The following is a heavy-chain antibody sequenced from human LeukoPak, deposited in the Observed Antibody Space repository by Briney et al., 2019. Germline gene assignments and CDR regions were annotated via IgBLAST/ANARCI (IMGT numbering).Heavy chain of an antibody. CDR1: GFIFSDYY. V-gene: IGHV3-72*01. Sequence: PGGSLRLYCAASGFIFSDYYRDWLRQAPGKGLEWVGRNRNKANGYTPEYAASVRGRFTISRDDSKNSLYLQMNSLKTEDKAVYHCTRSQSSSIDVSDIGGRGTMVTVSS. CDR2: NRNKANGYTP. D-gene: IGHD3-3*02. CDR3: TRSQSSSIDVSDI. J-gene: IGHJ3*02.